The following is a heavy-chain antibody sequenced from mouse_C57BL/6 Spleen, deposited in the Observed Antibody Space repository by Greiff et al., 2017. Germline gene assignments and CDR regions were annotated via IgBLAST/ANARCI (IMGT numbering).Heavy chain of an antibody. D-gene: IGHD3-2*02. CDR1: GYSITSGYY. Sequence: DVKLQESGPGLMKPSQSLSLTCSVTGYSITSGYYWNWIRQFPGNKLEWMGYISYDGSKNYNPSLKNRISITRDTSKNQFFLKLNSVTTEDTATYYCAREDSSGFDYWGQGTTLTVSS. V-gene: IGHV3-6*01. CDR2: ISYDGSK. J-gene: IGHJ2*01. CDR3: AREDSSGFDY.